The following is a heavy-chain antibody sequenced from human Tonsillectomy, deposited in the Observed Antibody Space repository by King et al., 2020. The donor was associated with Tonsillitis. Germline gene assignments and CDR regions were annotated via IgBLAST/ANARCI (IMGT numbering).Heavy chain of an antibody. J-gene: IGHJ4*02. Sequence: VQLVESGGGLVQPGGSLRLSCAASGFTFSSYWMSWVRQAPGKGLEWVANIKQDGSEKYYVDSVKGRFTISRDNAKNSLYLQMNSLRAEDTAVYYCARETRGYSGYVVYWGKGTLVTVSS. CDR2: IKQDGSEK. CDR3: ARETRGYSGYVVY. D-gene: IGHD5-12*01. CDR1: GFTFSSYW. V-gene: IGHV3-7*03.